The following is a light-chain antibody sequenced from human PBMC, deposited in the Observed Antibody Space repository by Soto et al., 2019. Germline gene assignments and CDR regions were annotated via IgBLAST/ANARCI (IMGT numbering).Light chain of an antibody. CDR3: QQYESTPPT. CDR2: WAS. Sequence: DIVMTQSPDSLAVSLGERATINCKSRQSVLYSSNNKNYLAWYQQRPGQPPKLLIYWASTRESGVPDRFSGSGSGTDFTLPITSLQAEDVAVYYCQQYESTPPTFGQGTKLEIK. CDR1: QSVLYSSNNKNY. V-gene: IGKV4-1*01. J-gene: IGKJ2*01.